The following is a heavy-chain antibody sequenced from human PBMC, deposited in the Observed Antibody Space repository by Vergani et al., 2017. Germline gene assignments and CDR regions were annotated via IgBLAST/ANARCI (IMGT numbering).Heavy chain of an antibody. Sequence: EVQLLESGGGSAQPGESLRLSCVASGFTFTAHGLNWVRQAPGKGLEWVSGISGQNFRTHYAGSVKGRFTISRDDSKNTVYLQINSLRAEDTAFYYCADLYGEDDFFPFWGQGTLVTVSS. D-gene: IGHD3/OR15-3a*01. V-gene: IGHV3-23*01. CDR1: GFTFTAHG. J-gene: IGHJ4*02. CDR2: ISGQNFRT. CDR3: ADLYGEDDFFPF.